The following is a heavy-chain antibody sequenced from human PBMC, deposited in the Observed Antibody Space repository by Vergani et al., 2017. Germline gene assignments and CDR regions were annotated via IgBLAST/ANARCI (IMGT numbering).Heavy chain of an antibody. CDR2: ISISGNT. V-gene: IGHV4-61*02. CDR1: GDSINNGSYY. J-gene: IGHJ5*02. Sequence: QVQLQESGPGLVKPSQTLSLTCSVSGDSINNGSYYWSWIRQPAGKGLEWIGRISISGNTDYNSSLKRRISMSVETSKNQFSLKVNSLTAADTAVYYCARDQRWGHSLDRWGQGTPVTVSS. CDR3: ARDQRWGHSLDR. D-gene: IGHD5-24*01.